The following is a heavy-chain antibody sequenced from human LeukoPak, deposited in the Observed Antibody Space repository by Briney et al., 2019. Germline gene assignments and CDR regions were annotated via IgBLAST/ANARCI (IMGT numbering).Heavy chain of an antibody. J-gene: IGHJ4*02. V-gene: IGHV3-23*05. CDR3: ARSVPDYTRFDY. Sequence: HSGGSLRLSCVASGFTFSDYAMNWVRQAPGKGLEWVSTFKTKYNQVYYAESVRGRFTISTDSSKNTVYLQMNSLRAEDTALYYYARSVPDYTRFDYWGQGALVTVSS. D-gene: IGHD4-11*01. CDR2: FKTKYNQV. CDR1: GFTFSDYA.